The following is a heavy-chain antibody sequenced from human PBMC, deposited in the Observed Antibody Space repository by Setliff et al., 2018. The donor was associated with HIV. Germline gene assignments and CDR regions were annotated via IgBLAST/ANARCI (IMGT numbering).Heavy chain of an antibody. CDR1: AGSIRSGGYY. V-gene: IGHV4-61*08. D-gene: IGHD3-10*01. Sequence: SETLSLTCSVSAGSIRSGGYYWSWIRQPPGKGLEWLGYVSYSGSTNFNPSLESRLAMSVDTSKNQFSLRLTSVTAADTAVYYCARGRMISMVRGFKNFDYWGQGTLVTVSS. J-gene: IGHJ4*02. CDR2: VSYSGST. CDR3: ARGRMISMVRGFKNFDY.